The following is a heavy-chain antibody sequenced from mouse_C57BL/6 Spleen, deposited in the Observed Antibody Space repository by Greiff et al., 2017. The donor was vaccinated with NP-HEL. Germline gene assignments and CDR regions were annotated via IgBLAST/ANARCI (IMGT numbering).Heavy chain of an antibody. Sequence: QVQLQQPGAELVKPGASVKLSCKASGYTFTSYWMHWVKQRPGQGLEWIGMIHPNSGSTNYNEKFKGKATLTVDKSSSTAYMQLSSLTSEDSAVYYCARVFYYGSSSYFDYWGQGTTLTVSS. J-gene: IGHJ2*01. V-gene: IGHV1-64*01. CDR3: ARVFYYGSSSYFDY. CDR2: IHPNSGST. D-gene: IGHD1-1*01. CDR1: GYTFTSYW.